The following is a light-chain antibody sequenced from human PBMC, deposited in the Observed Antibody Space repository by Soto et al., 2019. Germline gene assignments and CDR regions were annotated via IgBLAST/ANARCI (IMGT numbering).Light chain of an antibody. CDR2: AAS. Sequence: DLQLTQSPSFLSASVGDRVTITCRASQDINTYLAWYQQKPGKAPKLLSFAASTLQNGVPSRFSGSGSGTEFTVTITSLQPQDFATYYCQQRKSYPITFGQGTRLEIK. V-gene: IGKV1-9*01. CDR3: QQRKSYPIT. J-gene: IGKJ5*01. CDR1: QDINTY.